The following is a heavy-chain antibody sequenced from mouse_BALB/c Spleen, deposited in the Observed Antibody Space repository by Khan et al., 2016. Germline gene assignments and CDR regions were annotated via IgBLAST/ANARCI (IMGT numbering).Heavy chain of an antibody. Sequence: QVQLQQSGAELARPGASVKMSCKASGYTFTIYTMHWVKQRPGQGLEWIGYINPSSGYTNYNQKFKDKATLTADKSSSTAYMQLSSLTSEDSAVYYCARSRRMGSNYLFDYWGQGTTLTVSS. CDR3: ARSRRMGSNYLFDY. V-gene: IGHV1-4*01. J-gene: IGHJ2*01. CDR1: GYTFTIYT. CDR2: INPSSGYT. D-gene: IGHD2-5*01.